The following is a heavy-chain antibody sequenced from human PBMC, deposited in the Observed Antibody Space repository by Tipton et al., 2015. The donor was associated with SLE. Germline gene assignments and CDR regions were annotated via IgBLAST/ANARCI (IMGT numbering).Heavy chain of an antibody. Sequence: TLSLTCGISGDSVSSNSAGWNWIRQSPSRGLEWLGRTYYRSKWYNDYAVSVKSRVTINPDTSKNQFSLQLNSVTPEDTAVYYCARGLAGDDAFDIWGQGTMVTVSS. D-gene: IGHD7-27*01. V-gene: IGHV6-1*01. J-gene: IGHJ3*02. CDR2: TYYRSKWYN. CDR3: ARGLAGDDAFDI. CDR1: GDSVSSNSAG.